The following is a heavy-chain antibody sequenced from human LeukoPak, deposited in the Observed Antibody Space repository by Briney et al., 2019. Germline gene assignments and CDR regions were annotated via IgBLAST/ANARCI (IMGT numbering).Heavy chain of an antibody. V-gene: IGHV3-23*01. Sequence: GGSLRRSCSASGFTFNNHALTWLRQTPGKGLECVSAISGDGISPYYADSVRGRFTISRDNSKNTLYLQMNSLRADDTAIYYCARTYSSSYYDAFDIWGQGTMVTVSS. D-gene: IGHD6-6*01. CDR2: ISGDGISP. J-gene: IGHJ3*02. CDR3: ARTYSSSYYDAFDI. CDR1: GFTFNNHA.